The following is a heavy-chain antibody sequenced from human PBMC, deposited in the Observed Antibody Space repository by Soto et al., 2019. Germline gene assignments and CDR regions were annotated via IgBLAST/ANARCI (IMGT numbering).Heavy chain of an antibody. CDR3: ARYYFGSGLYFFDY. CDR2: IYWDDDK. CDR1: GFSLSTSGVG. J-gene: IGHJ4*02. D-gene: IGHD3-10*01. Sequence: QITLEESGPTLVKPTQTLTLTCTFSGFSLSTSGVGVGWIRQPPGEALEWLTLIYWDDDKRYSPSLKTRLTITKDTSKNQLVLTMTNMDPVDTATYYCARYYFGSGLYFFDYWGQGTLVTVSS. V-gene: IGHV2-5*02.